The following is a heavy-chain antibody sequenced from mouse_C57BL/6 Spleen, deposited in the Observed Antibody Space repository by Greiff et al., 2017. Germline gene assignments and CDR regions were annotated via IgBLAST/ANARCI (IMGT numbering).Heavy chain of an antibody. V-gene: IGHV14-1*01. J-gene: IGHJ3*01. Sequence: VQLKESGAELVRPGASVKLSCTASGFNITDYYMHWVKQRPEQGLEWIGRIDPEDGDTEYDPKFQGKATMTADTSSNTAYLQLSSLTSEDTAGYYYALRGALVIAYWGQGALVTVSA. CDR3: ALRGALVIAY. CDR2: IDPEDGDT. CDR1: GFNITDYY. D-gene: IGHD2-13*01.